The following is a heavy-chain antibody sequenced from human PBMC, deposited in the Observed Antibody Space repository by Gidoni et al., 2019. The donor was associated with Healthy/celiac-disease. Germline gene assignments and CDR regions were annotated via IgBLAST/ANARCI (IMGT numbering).Heavy chain of an antibody. Sequence: QITLKESGPTLVKPTQTLTLTCTFSGFSLSTSGVGVGWIRQPPGKALEWLALIYWDDDKRYSPSLKSRLTITKDTSKNQVVLTMTNMDPVDTATYYCAHRHCSGGSCSEELDYWGQGTLVTVSS. CDR1: GFSLSTSGVG. CDR2: IYWDDDK. V-gene: IGHV2-5*02. CDR3: AHRHCSGGSCSEELDY. D-gene: IGHD2-15*01. J-gene: IGHJ4*02.